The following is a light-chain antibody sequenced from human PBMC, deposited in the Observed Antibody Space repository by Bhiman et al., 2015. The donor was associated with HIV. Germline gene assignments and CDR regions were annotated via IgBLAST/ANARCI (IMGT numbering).Light chain of an antibody. CDR2: DVS. CDR1: GSDVGGYNH. CDR3: SSLTSSLSYV. V-gene: IGLV2-14*03. J-gene: IGLJ1*01. Sequence: QSALTQPASVSGSPGQSITISRTGSGSDVGGYNHVSWYQQHPGKAPKLMIYDVSNRPSGVSNRFSGSKSGNTASLTISGLQAEDEADYYCSSLTSSLSYVFGIGTNVTVL.